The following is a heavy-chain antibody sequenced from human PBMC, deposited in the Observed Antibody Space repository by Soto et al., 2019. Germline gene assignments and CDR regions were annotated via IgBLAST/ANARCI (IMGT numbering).Heavy chain of an antibody. CDR3: ASGGTWFVP. D-gene: IGHD3-16*01. Sequence: AETMSPTCNCSGGSISNYYWTWVRQSPEKGLEWIGYRYYNGNINYKPSLKSRVTITIDTSKNQFSLTLKSVTAADTAVYYCASGGTWFVPRGQGVLVT. CDR1: GGSISNYY. J-gene: IGHJ5*02. CDR2: RYYNGNI. V-gene: IGHV4-59*01.